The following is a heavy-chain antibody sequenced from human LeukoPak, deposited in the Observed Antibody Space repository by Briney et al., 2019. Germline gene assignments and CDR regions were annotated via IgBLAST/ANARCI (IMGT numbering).Heavy chain of an antibody. CDR1: GFTFSSYA. D-gene: IGHD6-19*01. CDR2: ISGSGGST. V-gene: IGHV3-23*01. J-gene: IGHJ4*02. Sequence: GGSLRLSCAASGFTFSSYAMSWVRQAPGKGLEWVSAISGSGGSTYYADSVKGRFTISRDNSKNTLYLQMNSLRAEDTAVYYCAKDPEVGAVAPLPFDYWGQGTLVTVSS. CDR3: AKDPEVGAVAPLPFDY.